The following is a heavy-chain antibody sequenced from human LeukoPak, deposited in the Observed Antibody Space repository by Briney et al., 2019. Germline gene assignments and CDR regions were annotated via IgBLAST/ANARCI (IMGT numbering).Heavy chain of an antibody. Sequence: GGSLRLSCAASGFTFDDYAMHWVRRAPGKGLEWVSLITGGADSTYYADSVKGRFTISRDNSKNSLYLQMNSLRTEDTALYYCAKAHGSGHHYFYYMDIWGKGTTVTVSS. CDR2: ITGGADST. CDR3: AKAHGSGHHYFYYMDI. J-gene: IGHJ6*03. V-gene: IGHV3-43*02. D-gene: IGHD3-10*01. CDR1: GFTFDDYA.